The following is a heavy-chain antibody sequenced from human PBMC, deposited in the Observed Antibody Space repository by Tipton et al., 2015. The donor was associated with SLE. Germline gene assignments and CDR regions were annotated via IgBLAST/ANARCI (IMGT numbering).Heavy chain of an antibody. V-gene: IGHV4-38-2*02. CDR1: VYSISSSHW. Sequence: TLSLTCNVSVYSISSSHWWGWIRQPPGRGLEWIGSIYYSGSTYYNPSLKSRVTISVDTSKNQFSLKLSSVTAADTAVYYCARSQGAFGYWGQGTLVTVSS. CDR2: IYYSGST. J-gene: IGHJ4*02. D-gene: IGHD1-26*01. CDR3: ARSQGAFGY.